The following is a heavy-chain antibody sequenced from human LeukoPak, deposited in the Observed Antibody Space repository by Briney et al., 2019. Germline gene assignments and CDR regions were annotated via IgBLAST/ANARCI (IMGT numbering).Heavy chain of an antibody. CDR3: AKDWAIAGSYYCMDV. CDR2: IYSGGST. V-gene: IGHV3-53*05. CDR1: GFTVSSNY. D-gene: IGHD2-2*01. J-gene: IGHJ6*03. Sequence: GGSLRLSCAASGFTVSSNYMSWVRQAPGKGLEWVSVIYSGGSTYYADSVKGRFTISRDNSKNTLYLQMNNLRAEDTAVYYCAKDWAIAGSYYCMDVWGKGTTVTISS.